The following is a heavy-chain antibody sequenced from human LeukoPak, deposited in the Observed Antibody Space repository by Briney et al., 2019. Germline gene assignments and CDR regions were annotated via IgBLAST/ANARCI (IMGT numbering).Heavy chain of an antibody. J-gene: IGHJ4*02. D-gene: IGHD5-12*01. V-gene: IGHV1-2*02. CDR2: INPNSGGT. CDR1: GYTFTGDF. CDR3: AKDTGSGYDYFSYYFDY. Sequence: ASVKVSCKASGYTFTGDFIHWMRQAPGQGLEWMGWINPNSGGTEYAQKFQGRVTMTRDTSISTAYMEVSWLRSDDTAVYYCAKDTGSGYDYFSYYFDYWGQGTLVTVSS.